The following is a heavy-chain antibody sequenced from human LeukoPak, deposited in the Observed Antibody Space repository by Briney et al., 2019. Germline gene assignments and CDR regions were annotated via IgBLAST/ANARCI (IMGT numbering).Heavy chain of an antibody. J-gene: IGHJ3*02. CDR1: GGSISSSSYY. D-gene: IGHD6-6*01. CDR3: ARDRGGIAARRNAFDI. V-gene: IGHV4-39*02. Sequence: NPSETLSLTCTVSGGSISSSSYYWGWIRQPPGKGLESIGSIYYSGSTYYNPSLKSRVTISVDTSKDQFSLKLGSVTAADTAVYYCARDRGGIAARRNAFDIWGQGAMVTVSS. CDR2: IYYSGST.